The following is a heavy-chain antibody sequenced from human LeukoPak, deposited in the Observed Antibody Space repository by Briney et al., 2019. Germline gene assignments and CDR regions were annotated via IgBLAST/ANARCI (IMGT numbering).Heavy chain of an antibody. J-gene: IGHJ4*02. CDR1: GFTFSNYA. D-gene: IGHD5-18*01. CDR3: AKHPKIQLWTRILEY. Sequence: GGSLRLSCAASGFTFSNYAMSWVRQAPGKGLVWVSAISGSGDSTYFADSVKGRFTMSRDNSKNTLYLQMNSLRAEDTAVYYCAKHPKIQLWTRILEYWGQGTLVTASS. CDR2: ISGSGDST. V-gene: IGHV3-23*01.